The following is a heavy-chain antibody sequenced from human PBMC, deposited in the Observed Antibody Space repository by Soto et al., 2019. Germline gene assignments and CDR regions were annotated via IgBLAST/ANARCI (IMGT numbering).Heavy chain of an antibody. CDR2: VNSDGSMT. CDR1: GFTLSGYW. V-gene: IGHV3-74*01. D-gene: IGHD5-18*01. CDR3: ARGKDQRNTQTYSYFDS. J-gene: IGHJ4*02. Sequence: EVQLVESGGGLVQPGESVRLSCAASGFTLSGYWMHWVRQVPGKGLVWVSRVNSDGSMTAYADSVKGRFTISRDNAKNTLYLQMNSLKADDTAVYYCARGKDQRNTQTYSYFDSWGQGTQVAVSS.